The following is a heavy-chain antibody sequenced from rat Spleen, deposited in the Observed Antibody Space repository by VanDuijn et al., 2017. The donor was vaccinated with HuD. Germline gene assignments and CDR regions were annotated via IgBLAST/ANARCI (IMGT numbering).Heavy chain of an antibody. Sequence: EVQLVESGGGLVQPGRSLKLSCAASGFTFSNYGMAWVRQAPTKGLEWVASITNSGGSTYYRDSVKGRFTVSRDNAKSTLYLQMDSLRSEDTATYYCARPRLNYFDYWGQGVMVTVSS. V-gene: IGHV5S13*01. CDR1: GFTFSNYG. CDR3: ARPRLNYFDY. J-gene: IGHJ2*01. CDR2: ITNSGGST.